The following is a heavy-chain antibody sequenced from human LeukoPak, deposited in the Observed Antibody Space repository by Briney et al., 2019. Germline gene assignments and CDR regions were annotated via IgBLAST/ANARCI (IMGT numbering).Heavy chain of an antibody. CDR2: ISYDGSNK. CDR1: GFTFSSYA. J-gene: IGHJ6*02. V-gene: IGHV3-30-3*01. Sequence: PGGSLRLSCAASGFTFSSYAMHWVRQAPGKGLEWVAVISYDGSNKYYADSVKGRFTISRDNAKNSLYLQMNSLRAEDTAVYYCARIWGIAAAGRQYYYYYGMDVWGQGTTVTVSS. CDR3: ARIWGIAAAGRQYYYYYGMDV. D-gene: IGHD6-13*01.